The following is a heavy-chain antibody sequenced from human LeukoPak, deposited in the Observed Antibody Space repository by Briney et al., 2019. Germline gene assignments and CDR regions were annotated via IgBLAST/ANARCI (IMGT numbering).Heavy chain of an antibody. Sequence: GGSLRLSCAASGLTFSSYAMSWVRQAPGKGLEWVSYISSSGSTIYYADSVKGRFTISRDNAKNSLYLQMNSLRAEDTAVYYCARDLMVRGVILSSPYFDYWGQGTLDTVSS. V-gene: IGHV3-48*03. CDR2: ISSSGSTI. J-gene: IGHJ4*02. CDR1: GLTFSSYA. CDR3: ARDLMVRGVILSSPYFDY. D-gene: IGHD3-10*01.